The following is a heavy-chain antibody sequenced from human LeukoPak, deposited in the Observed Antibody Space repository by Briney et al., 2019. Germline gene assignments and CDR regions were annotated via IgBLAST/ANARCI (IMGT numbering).Heavy chain of an antibody. Sequence: SETLSLTCAVYGGSFSGYYWSWIRQPPGKGLEWIGEINHSGSTNYNPSLKSRVTISVDTSKNQFSLKLSSVTAADTAVYYCASTTYYDFWSGYLYYYYYMDVWGKGTTVTVSS. CDR2: INHSGST. CDR1: GGSFSGYY. CDR3: ASTTYYDFWSGYLYYYYYMDV. D-gene: IGHD3-3*01. V-gene: IGHV4-34*01. J-gene: IGHJ6*03.